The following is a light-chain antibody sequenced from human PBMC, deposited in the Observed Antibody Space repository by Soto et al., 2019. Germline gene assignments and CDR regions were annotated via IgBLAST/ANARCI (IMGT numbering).Light chain of an antibody. CDR3: QQSYSVPLT. J-gene: IGKJ4*01. Sequence: DIQMTHSPSSLSASVGDRVTITCRASQNIVNYLNWYQRKPGKAPKLLIYGASSLQRGVPSRFSGSGSGTDFTLTISTLQPEDFATFYCQQSYSVPLTFGGGTKVDIK. V-gene: IGKV1-39*01. CDR1: QNIVNY. CDR2: GAS.